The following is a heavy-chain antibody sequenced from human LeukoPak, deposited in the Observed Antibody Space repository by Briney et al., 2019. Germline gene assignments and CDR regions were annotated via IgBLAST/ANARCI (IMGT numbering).Heavy chain of an antibody. CDR1: GGSISSYY. J-gene: IGHJ2*01. CDR2: IYYSGST. V-gene: IGHV4-59*01. Sequence: SETLSLTCTVSGGSISSYYWSWIRQPPGKGLEWIGYIYYSGSTNYSPSLKSRVTISVDTSKNQFSLKLSSVTAADTAVYYCARYGDPWYFDLWGRGTLVTVSS. D-gene: IGHD7-27*01. CDR3: ARYGDPWYFDL.